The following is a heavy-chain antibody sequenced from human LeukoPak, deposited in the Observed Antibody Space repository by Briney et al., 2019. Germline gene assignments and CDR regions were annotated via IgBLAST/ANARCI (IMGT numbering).Heavy chain of an antibody. CDR3: AKDMTSDFWSGYFRYYYYMDV. CDR2: ISGSGGST. CDR1: GFTFSSYA. J-gene: IGHJ6*03. V-gene: IGHV3-23*01. D-gene: IGHD3-3*01. Sequence: GGSLRLSCAASGFTFSSYAMSWVRQAPGKGLEWVSAISGSGGSTYYADSVKGRFTISRDNSKNTLYLQMNSLRAEDTAVYYCAKDMTSDFWSGYFRYYYYMDVWGKGTTVTVSS.